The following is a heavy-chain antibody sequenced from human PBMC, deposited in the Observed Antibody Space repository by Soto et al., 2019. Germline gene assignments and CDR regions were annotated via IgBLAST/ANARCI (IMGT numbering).Heavy chain of an antibody. V-gene: IGHV3-15*01. CDR1: GFTFSNAW. J-gene: IGHJ4*02. CDR3: TWARPNSGSYFDY. D-gene: IGHD1-26*01. Sequence: GGSLRLSCAASGFTFSNAWMSWVRQAPGKGLEWVGRIKSKTDGGTTDYAAPGKGRFTISRDDSKNTLYLQMNSLKTEDTAVYYCTWARPNSGSYFDYWGQGTLVTVSS. CDR2: IKSKTDGGTT.